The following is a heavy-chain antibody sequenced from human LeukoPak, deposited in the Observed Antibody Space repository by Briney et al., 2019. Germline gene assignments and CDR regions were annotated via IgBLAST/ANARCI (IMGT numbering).Heavy chain of an antibody. J-gene: IGHJ3*02. Sequence: GSLRLSCAASGFTFSSYTVSWIRQPPGKGLEWIGEINHSGSTNYNPSLKSRVTISVDTSKNQFSLKLSSVTAADTAVYYCARGPVRRYYDSSGYLLSDAFDIWGQGTMVTVSS. CDR1: GFTFSSYT. V-gene: IGHV4-34*01. CDR2: INHSGST. D-gene: IGHD3-22*01. CDR3: ARGPVRRYYDSSGYLLSDAFDI.